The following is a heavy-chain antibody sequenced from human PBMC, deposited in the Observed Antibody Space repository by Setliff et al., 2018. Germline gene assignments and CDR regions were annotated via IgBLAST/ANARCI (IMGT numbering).Heavy chain of an antibody. CDR1: GITISNNF. V-gene: IGHV3-53*01. D-gene: IGHD2-21*01. CDR3: TRGSHCGGDCF. CDR2: IFNDGST. Sequence: PGGSLRLSCVVSGITISNNFWSWVRQAPGKGLEWVSIIFNDGSTYYVDSVKGRFTISRDNAKNSLYLQMNSLRAEDTAVYYCTRGSHCGGDCFGGQGTMVTVSS. J-gene: IGHJ3*01.